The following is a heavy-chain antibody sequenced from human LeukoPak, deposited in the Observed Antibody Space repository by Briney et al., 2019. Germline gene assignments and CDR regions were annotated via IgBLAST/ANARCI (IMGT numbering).Heavy chain of an antibody. CDR3: ARGGQDIVLMVYRNWFDP. D-gene: IGHD2-8*01. CDR1: GGSFSGYY. CDR2: INHSGST. Sequence: SETLSLTCAVYGGSFSGYYWSWIRQPPGKGLEWIGEINHSGSTNYNPSLKSRVTISVDTSKNQFSLKLSSVTAADTAVYYCARGGQDIVLMVYRNWFDPWGQGTLVTVSS. J-gene: IGHJ5*02. V-gene: IGHV4-34*01.